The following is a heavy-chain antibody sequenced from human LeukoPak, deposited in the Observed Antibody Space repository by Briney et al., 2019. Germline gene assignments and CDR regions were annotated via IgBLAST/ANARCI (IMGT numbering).Heavy chain of an antibody. J-gene: IGHJ5*02. Sequence: PSETLSLTCTVSGDSISSSDFYWGWIRRPPGKGLEWIALINYSGRTFYNPSLESRVTISVDMSKNQFSRRLNSVTAADTAVYYCARRRKDLNWFDPWGQGTLGTVSA. V-gene: IGHV4-39*01. CDR3: ARRRKDLNWFDP. CDR1: GDSISSSDFY. CDR2: INYSGRT.